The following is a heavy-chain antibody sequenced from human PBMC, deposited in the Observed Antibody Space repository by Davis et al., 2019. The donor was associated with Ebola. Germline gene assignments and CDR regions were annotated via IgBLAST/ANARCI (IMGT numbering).Heavy chain of an antibody. CDR2: ISGSGGST. D-gene: IGHD5-18*01. Sequence: GESPKISCAASGFTFSSYAMSWVRQAPGKGLEWVSAISGSGGSTYYADSVKGRFTISRDNAKNSLYLQMNSLRAEDTAVYYCAREDADTAMFMDYWGQGTLVTVSS. CDR3: AREDADTAMFMDY. J-gene: IGHJ4*02. CDR1: GFTFSSYA. V-gene: IGHV3-23*01.